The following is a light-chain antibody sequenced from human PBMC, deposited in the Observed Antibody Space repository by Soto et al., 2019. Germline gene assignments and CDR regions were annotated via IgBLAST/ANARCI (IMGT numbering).Light chain of an antibody. V-gene: IGLV2-18*02. J-gene: IGLJ1*01. CDR3: DSYTSSGTYV. CDR1: SSEVGSYSV. Sequence: QSALTQPPSVSGSPGQSVTISCTGTSSEVGSYSVVSCYKQPPGTAPKPIIYEVVNRPSGFPDRFSGSTSANTAPLPISGLQAEDEADYXCDSYTSSGTYVFGTGTKVXVL. CDR2: EVV.